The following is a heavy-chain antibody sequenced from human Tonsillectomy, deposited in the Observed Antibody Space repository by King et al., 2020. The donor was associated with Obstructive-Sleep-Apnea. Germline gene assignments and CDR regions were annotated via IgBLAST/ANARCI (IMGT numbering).Heavy chain of an antibody. CDR2: IYTSGST. V-gene: IGHV4-4*07. CDR3: ARELNYYDSSGYFYQGWSFDI. CDR1: GGSISSYY. Sequence: QLQESGPGLVKPSETLSLTCTGSGGSISSYYWSWIRQPAGKGLEWIGRIYTSGSTNYNPTLKSRVTMSVDTSKNQFSLKLSSVTAADTAVYYCARELNYYDSSGYFYQGWSFDIWGPGTMVTVSS. D-gene: IGHD3-22*01. J-gene: IGHJ3*02.